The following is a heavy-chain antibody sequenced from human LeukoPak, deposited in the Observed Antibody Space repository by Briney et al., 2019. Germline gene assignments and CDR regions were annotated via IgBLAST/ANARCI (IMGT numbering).Heavy chain of an antibody. CDR2: INSDGSNT. CDR3: AREVGHYYGTDV. Sequence: GGSLRLSCAASGFTFTSYNMNWVRQAPGKGLVWVSHINSDGSNTIYADYVKGRFTISRDNAKNTLYLQLNSLRAEDTAVYYCAREVGHYYGTDVWGQGTTVTVSS. D-gene: IGHD2-15*01. CDR1: GFTFTSYN. J-gene: IGHJ6*02. V-gene: IGHV3-74*01.